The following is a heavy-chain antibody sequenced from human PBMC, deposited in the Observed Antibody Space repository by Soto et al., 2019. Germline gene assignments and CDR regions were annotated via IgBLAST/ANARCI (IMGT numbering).Heavy chain of an antibody. CDR2: IYYNGST. V-gene: IGHV4-59*01. J-gene: IGHJ5*02. Sequence: SETLSLTCTVSGGSISSYYWSWIRQPPGKGLEWIGYIYYNGSTNYNPSLKSRVTISVDTSKNQFSLKLRSVTAADTAVYYCAREYTPMAYNWFDPWGQGTLVTVSS. CDR3: AREYTPMAYNWFDP. CDR1: GGSISSYY. D-gene: IGHD5-18*01.